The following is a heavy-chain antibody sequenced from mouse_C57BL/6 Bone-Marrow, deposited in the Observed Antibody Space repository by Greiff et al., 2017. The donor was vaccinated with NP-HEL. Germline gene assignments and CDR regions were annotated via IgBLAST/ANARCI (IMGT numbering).Heavy chain of an antibody. CDR3: ARSMRWLLYFDY. V-gene: IGHV1-54*01. D-gene: IGHD2-3*01. J-gene: IGHJ2*01. CDR1: GYSFTNYL. Sequence: VQLQQSGAELVRPGTSVKVSCKASGYSFTNYLIEWVKLRPGPGLEWIGVINPGSGGTNYNEQFKGKATLTADKSTSTAYMQLSSLTSEDSAVYFCARSMRWLLYFDYWGQGTTLTVSS. CDR2: INPGSGGT.